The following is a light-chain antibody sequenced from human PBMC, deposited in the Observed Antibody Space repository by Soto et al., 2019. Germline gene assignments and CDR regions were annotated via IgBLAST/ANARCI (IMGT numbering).Light chain of an antibody. V-gene: IGLV1-51*01. Sequence: QSVLTQPPSVSAAPGQKGTISCSGSSSNIGGNSVFWYQQLPGTAPKLLIYDDNKRPSGIPDRFSGSKSGTSATLGFTGFQTGDEADYYCGSCDSCTSAYVFGTGPNVTVL. CDR2: DDN. CDR3: GSCDSCTSAYV. J-gene: IGLJ1*01. CDR1: SSNIGGNS.